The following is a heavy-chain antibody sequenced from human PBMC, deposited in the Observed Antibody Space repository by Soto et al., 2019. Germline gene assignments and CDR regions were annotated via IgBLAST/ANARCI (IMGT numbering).Heavy chain of an antibody. CDR1: GGSISSGDHY. V-gene: IGHV4-31*03. CDR2: IDNSGIT. CDR3: ARNYGNYGHYFDS. D-gene: IGHD4-17*01. Sequence: PSETLSLTCTVSGGSISSGDHYWGWIRQHPERGLEWIGYIDNSGITYDNPSLKSRVAMSVDTSQNQFSLKLRSVSAADTAVYYCARNYGNYGHYFDSWGQGTLVTVS. J-gene: IGHJ4*02.